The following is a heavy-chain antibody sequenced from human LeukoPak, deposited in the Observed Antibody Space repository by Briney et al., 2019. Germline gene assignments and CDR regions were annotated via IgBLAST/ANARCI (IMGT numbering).Heavy chain of an antibody. V-gene: IGHV3-23*01. J-gene: IGHJ5*02. Sequence: QPGGSLRLSCAASGFPFSSHAMSWVRQPAGKGLEWVAAISNGKTYYADSVRGRFAISRDDSTNTVYLHMNSLRDEDTALYHCVREAGYCAPVCVKTNWFDPWGQGTLVTVSS. CDR3: VREAGYCAPVCVKTNWFDP. D-gene: IGHD2-15*01. CDR2: ISNGKT. CDR1: GFPFSSHA.